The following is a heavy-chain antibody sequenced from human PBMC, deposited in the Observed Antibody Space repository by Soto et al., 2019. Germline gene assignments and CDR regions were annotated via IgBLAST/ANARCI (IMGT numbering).Heavy chain of an antibody. CDR1: YNSVNFW. V-gene: IGHV5-51*01. J-gene: IGHJ6*02. CDR3: SRPSIAAGGMSYYSGMEL. D-gene: IGHD6-13*01. Sequence: YNSVNFWFVCIRQQTGKGLEWMGIINLGDSDTRYSPSFQGQVTISADKSISTAYLQWSSLKASDTAMYYCSRPSIAAGGMSYYSGMELLVHGTSVTV. CDR2: INLGDSDT.